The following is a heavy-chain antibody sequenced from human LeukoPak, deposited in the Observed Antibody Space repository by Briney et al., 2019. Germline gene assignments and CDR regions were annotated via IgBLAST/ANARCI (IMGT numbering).Heavy chain of an antibody. D-gene: IGHD6-6*01. J-gene: IGHJ5*02. Sequence: SETLSLTCTVSGGSIGSYYWSWIRQPPGKGLEWIGYIYYSGSTNYNPSLKSRVTISVDTSKNQFSLKLSSVTAADTAVYYCARDRYSSSSGGWFDPWGQGTLVTVSS. CDR2: IYYSGST. V-gene: IGHV4-59*01. CDR1: GGSIGSYY. CDR3: ARDRYSSSSGGWFDP.